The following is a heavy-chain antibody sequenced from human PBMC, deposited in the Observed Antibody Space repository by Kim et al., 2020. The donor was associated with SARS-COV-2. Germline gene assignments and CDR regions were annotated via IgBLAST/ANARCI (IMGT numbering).Heavy chain of an antibody. CDR2: ISGSGTKT. Sequence: GGSLRLSCAASGFTFNNYAMSWVRQAPGKGLEWVSYISGSGTKTYYTDSVRGRFTISRDNSKGMLYLQMNSLRAEDTTVYYCAKDGGSWLTTVWYYFDNWGQGTLFTVSS. D-gene: IGHD1-26*01. CDR1: GFTFNNYA. J-gene: IGHJ4*02. CDR3: AKDGGSWLTTVWYYFDN. V-gene: IGHV3-23*01.